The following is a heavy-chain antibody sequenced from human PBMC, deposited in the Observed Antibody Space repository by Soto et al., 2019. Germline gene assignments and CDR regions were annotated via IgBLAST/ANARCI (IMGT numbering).Heavy chain of an antibody. V-gene: IGHV1-8*01. Sequence: QVQLVRSGAEVKKPGASVKVSCKASGYTFTSYDINWVRQATGQGLEWMGWMNPNSGNTGYAQKLQGRVTMTRNTSISTAYMELSSLRSEDTAVYYCARNKDCSGGSCYSNFDYWGQGTLVTVSS. D-gene: IGHD2-15*01. CDR3: ARNKDCSGGSCYSNFDY. CDR2: MNPNSGNT. J-gene: IGHJ4*02. CDR1: GYTFTSYD.